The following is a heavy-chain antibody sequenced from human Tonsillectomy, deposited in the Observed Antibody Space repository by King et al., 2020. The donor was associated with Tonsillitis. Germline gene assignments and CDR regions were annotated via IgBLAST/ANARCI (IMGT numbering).Heavy chain of an antibody. D-gene: IGHD3-10*01. Sequence: QLVQSGGGVVQPGRSLRLSCAASGFTFSSYGMHWVRQAPGKGLEWVAIISYDGSNKYYADSVKGRFTISRDNSKNTLYLQMNSLRAEDTAVYYCAKAQYYYGSGSLQPFDYWGQGTLVTVSS. CDR1: GFTFSSYG. V-gene: IGHV3-30*18. J-gene: IGHJ4*02. CDR3: AKAQYYYGSGSLQPFDY. CDR2: ISYDGSNK.